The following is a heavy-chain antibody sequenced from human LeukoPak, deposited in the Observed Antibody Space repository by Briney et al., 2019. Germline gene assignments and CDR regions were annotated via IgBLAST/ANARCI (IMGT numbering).Heavy chain of an antibody. CDR1: GFTFSSNW. D-gene: IGHD1-14*01. J-gene: IGHJ4*02. Sequence: GGSLRLSCAATGFTFSSNWMHWVRQGPGKGLVWVSRINPDGSRTDYAESVKGRFTISRDNAKNTLSLEMNSLGDEDTAVYYCSRDFNGRNDFWGQGTLVTVSS. CDR3: SRDFNGRNDF. V-gene: IGHV3-74*01. CDR2: INPDGSRT.